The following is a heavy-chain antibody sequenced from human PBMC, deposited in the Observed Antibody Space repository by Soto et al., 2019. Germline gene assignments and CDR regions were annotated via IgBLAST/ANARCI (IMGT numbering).Heavy chain of an antibody. V-gene: IGHV4-61*01. CDR3: ARAAGATVYGMDV. Sequence: SETLSLTCTVSGGSVSSGSYYWSWIRQPPGKGLEWIGYIYYSGSTNYNPSLKSRVTISVDTSKNQFSLELSSVTAADTAVYYCARAAGATVYGMDVWGQGTTVTVS. J-gene: IGHJ6*02. CDR1: GGSVSSGSYY. CDR2: IYYSGST. D-gene: IGHD1-26*01.